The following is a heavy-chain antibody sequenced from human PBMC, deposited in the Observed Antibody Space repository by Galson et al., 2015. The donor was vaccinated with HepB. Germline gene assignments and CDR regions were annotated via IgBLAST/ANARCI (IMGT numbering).Heavy chain of an antibody. J-gene: IGHJ6*02. CDR3: ARDGGAYGNSDYGMDV. Sequence: SLRLSCAASGFTFSNFAMHWVRQAPGKGLEWVAFISYDGIYKYYADSVKGRFTISRDSSKNTLFLQMNSLRAEDTAVYYCARDGGAYGNSDYGMDVWGQGTTVTVSS. D-gene: IGHD4-23*01. V-gene: IGHV3-30*04. CDR2: ISYDGIYK. CDR1: GFTFSNFA.